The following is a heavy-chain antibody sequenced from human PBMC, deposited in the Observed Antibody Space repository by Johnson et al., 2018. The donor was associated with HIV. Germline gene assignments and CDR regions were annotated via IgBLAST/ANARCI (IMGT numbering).Heavy chain of an antibody. CDR3: ARDGTRLEQWRHGAGAFDI. D-gene: IGHD6-19*01. J-gene: IGHJ3*02. V-gene: IGHV3-66*01. Sequence: VHLVESGGGVVQPGRSLRLSCAASGFTVSSNYMSWVRQAPGKGLEWVSVIYSGGSTYYADSVKGRFTISRDNSKNTLYLQMNSLRAEDTAVYYCARDGTRLEQWRHGAGAFDIWGQGTMVTVSS. CDR2: IYSGGST. CDR1: GFTVSSNY.